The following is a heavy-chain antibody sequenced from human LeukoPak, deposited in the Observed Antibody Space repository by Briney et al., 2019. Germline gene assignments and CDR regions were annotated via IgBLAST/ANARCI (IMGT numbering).Heavy chain of an antibody. CDR3: ASGRQLGY. CDR1: GPTFSNYW. J-gene: IGHJ4*02. D-gene: IGHD6-13*01. CDR2: IKEDGSEK. V-gene: IGHV3-7*01. Sequence: GGSLRLSCAASGPTFSNYWMSWVRQAPGKGLEWVANIKEDGSEKYYVDSVKGRFTISRDNARNSLYLQMNSLRAEDTAVYYCASGRQLGYWGQGTLVTVSS.